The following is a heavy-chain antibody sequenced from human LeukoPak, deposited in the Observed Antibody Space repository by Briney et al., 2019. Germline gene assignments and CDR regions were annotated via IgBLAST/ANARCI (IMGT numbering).Heavy chain of an antibody. V-gene: IGHV3-30-3*01. CDR1: GFTFSSYA. CDR3: ARGHLAVADSRAFDY. D-gene: IGHD6-19*01. CDR2: ISYDGSNK. J-gene: IGHJ4*02. Sequence: GGSLRLSCAASGFTFSSYAMHWVRQAPGKGLEWVAVISYDGSNKYYADSVKGRFTISRDNSKNTLYLQMNSLRAEDTAVYYCARGHLAVADSRAFDYWGQGTLVTVSS.